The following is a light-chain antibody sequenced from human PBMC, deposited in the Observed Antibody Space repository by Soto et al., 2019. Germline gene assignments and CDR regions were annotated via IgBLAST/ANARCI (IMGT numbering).Light chain of an antibody. CDR2: DAS. Sequence: DIQMTQSASTLSASVGDRVTITCRASQSISSWLAWYQQKPGKAPKLLIYDASSLQSGVPSRFSGSGSGTEFTLTISSLQPDDFATYYCQQYETYSPWTFGQGTKVDIK. J-gene: IGKJ1*01. CDR3: QQYETYSPWT. V-gene: IGKV1-5*01. CDR1: QSISSW.